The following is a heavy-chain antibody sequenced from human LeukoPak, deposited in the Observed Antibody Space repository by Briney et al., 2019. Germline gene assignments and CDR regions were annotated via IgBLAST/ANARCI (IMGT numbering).Heavy chain of an antibody. V-gene: IGHV3-49*04. J-gene: IGHJ1*01. CDR3: TFDYGGNTGYFQH. CDR1: SGSFSGYY. Sequence: LSLTCAVYSGSFSGYYWSWVRQAPGKGLEWVGFIRSTAYGGTTEYAASVKGRFTISRDDSKSIAYLQMNSLKTEDTAVYYCTFDYGGNTGYFQHWGQGTLVTVSS. D-gene: IGHD4-23*01. CDR2: IRSTAYGGTT.